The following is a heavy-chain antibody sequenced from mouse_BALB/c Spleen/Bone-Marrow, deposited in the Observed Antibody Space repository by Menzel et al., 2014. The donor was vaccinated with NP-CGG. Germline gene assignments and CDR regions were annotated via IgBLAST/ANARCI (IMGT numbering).Heavy chain of an antibody. J-gene: IGHJ1*01. V-gene: IGHV1-20*02. CDR3: AREEGYYYGSSPYFDV. CDR1: GYSFTGYF. CDR2: INPYNGDT. Sequence: VQLQQSGPELVKPGASVKISCKASGYSFTGYFMNWVMQSHGKSLEWIGRINPYNGDTFYNQKFKGKATLTVDKSSSTAHMELRSLASEDSAVYYCAREEGYYYGSSPYFDVWGAGTTVTVSS. D-gene: IGHD1-1*01.